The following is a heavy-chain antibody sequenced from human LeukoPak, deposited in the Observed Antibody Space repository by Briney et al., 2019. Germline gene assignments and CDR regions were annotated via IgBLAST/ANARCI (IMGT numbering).Heavy chain of an antibody. CDR1: GFTFDDYA. V-gene: IGHV3-43*02. J-gene: IGHJ6*02. CDR3: AKEASADYYYGMDV. Sequence: GGSLRLSCAASGFTFDDYAMHWVCQAPGKGLEWVSLISGDGRSTYYADSVKGRFTISRDNSKNSLYLQMNSLRTEDTALYYCAKEASADYYYGMDVWGQGTTVTVSS. CDR2: ISGDGRST. D-gene: IGHD6-25*01.